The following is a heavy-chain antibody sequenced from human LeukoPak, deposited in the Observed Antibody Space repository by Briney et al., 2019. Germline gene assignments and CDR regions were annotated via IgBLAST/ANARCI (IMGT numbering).Heavy chain of an antibody. CDR3: ARLTPPQDY. J-gene: IGHJ4*02. CDR1: GGSISSTPSY. V-gene: IGHV4-39*01. Sequence: SETLSLTCSVSGGSISSTPSYWGWIRQPLGKGLEWIGSVYYSGGTYYTSSLKSRVTISVDTSKNQFSLRLSSVTASDTAVYYCARLTPPQDYWGQGTLVTVSS. CDR2: VYYSGGT.